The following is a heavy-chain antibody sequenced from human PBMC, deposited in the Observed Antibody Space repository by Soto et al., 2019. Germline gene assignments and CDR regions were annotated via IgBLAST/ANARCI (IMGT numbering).Heavy chain of an antibody. CDR2: IYDGGRT. Sequence: QVQLQESGPGLVKPSQTLSLTCTVSGGSISTVDYWWSWIRQSPDMGLEWIGHIYDGGRTYNNPSLESRVTMSVDTSKSQLSLALSSVSAADTAVYYCARVPSGDKVESWGQGTLVTVSS. CDR1: GGSISTVDYW. CDR3: ARVPSGDKVES. D-gene: IGHD7-27*01. J-gene: IGHJ4*02. V-gene: IGHV4-30-4*01.